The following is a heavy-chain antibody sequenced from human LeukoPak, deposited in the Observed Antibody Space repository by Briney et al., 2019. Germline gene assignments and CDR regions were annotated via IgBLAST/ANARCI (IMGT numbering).Heavy chain of an antibody. D-gene: IGHD2-15*01. CDR2: MNPNSGNT. J-gene: IGHJ3*02. CDR1: GYTFTSYD. CDR3: ARASEDFDAFDI. Sequence: ASVKVSCKASGYTFTSYDINWVRQATGQGLEWMGWMNPNSGNTGYAQKFQGRVTMTRNTSISTAYMELSSLRSEDTAVYYCARASEDFDAFDIWGQGTMVTVSS. V-gene: IGHV1-8*01.